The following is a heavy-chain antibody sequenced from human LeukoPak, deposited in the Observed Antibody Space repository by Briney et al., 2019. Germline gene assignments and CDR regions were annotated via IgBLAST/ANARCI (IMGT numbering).Heavy chain of an antibody. CDR1: GFTFSTYA. V-gene: IGHV3-23*01. D-gene: IGHD5-18*01. CDR2: FSGSGGST. Sequence: PGGSLRLSCAASGFTFSTYAMSWVRQAPGKGLEWVSSFSGSGGSTYYADSVKGRFTISSDNSKNTLYLQMNSLRAEDTAVYYCAKDLGMQVWFPLWGRGTLVTVSS. CDR3: AKDLGMQVWFPL. J-gene: IGHJ4*02.